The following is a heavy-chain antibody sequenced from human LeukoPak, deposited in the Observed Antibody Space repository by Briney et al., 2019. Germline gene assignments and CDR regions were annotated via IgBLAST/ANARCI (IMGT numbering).Heavy chain of an antibody. J-gene: IGHJ4*02. CDR1: GYTFTGYY. CDR2: INPNSGGT. V-gene: IGHV1-2*06. D-gene: IGHD5-24*01. Sequence: SVKVSCKASGYTFTGYYMHWVRQAPGQGLEWMGRINPNSGGTNYAQKFQGRVTMTRDTSISTACMELSRLRSDDTAVYYCARIGRWLQLREGESVDYWGQGTLVTVSS. CDR3: ARIGRWLQLREGESVDY.